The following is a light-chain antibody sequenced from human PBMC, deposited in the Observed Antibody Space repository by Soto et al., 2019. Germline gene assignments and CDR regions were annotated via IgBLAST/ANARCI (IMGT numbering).Light chain of an antibody. V-gene: IGLV2-14*03. J-gene: IGLJ1*01. CDR2: DVN. CDR1: SSDVGGYNF. CDR3: CSYTSSSTHV. Sequence: QSALTQPASVSGSPGQSITISCTGTSSDVGGYNFVSWYQQHPGKVAKLMIFDVNRRPSGVSDRFSGSKSGNTASLTISGLQAEDEGDYYCCSYTSSSTHVFGRGTKLTVL.